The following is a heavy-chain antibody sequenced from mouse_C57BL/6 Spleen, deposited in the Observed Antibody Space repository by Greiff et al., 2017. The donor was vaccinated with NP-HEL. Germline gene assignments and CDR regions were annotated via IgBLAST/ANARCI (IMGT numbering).Heavy chain of an antibody. J-gene: IGHJ4*01. V-gene: IGHV1-9*01. Sequence: QVQLQQSGAELMKPGASVKLSCKATGYTFTGYWIEWVKQRPGHGLAWIGEILPGSGSTNYNEKFKGKATFTADTSSNTAYMQLISLTTEDSAIFYGGRRGDYGYGGDAMDYWGQGTSVTVSS. CDR3: GRRGDYGYGGDAMDY. CDR2: ILPGSGST. CDR1: GYTFTGYW. D-gene: IGHD2-2*01.